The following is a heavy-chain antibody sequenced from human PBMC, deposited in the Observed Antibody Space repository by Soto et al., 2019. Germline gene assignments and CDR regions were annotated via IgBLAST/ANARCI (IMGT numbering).Heavy chain of an antibody. Sequence: SETRSLTSTVSGGSIRRAYWTCIVQPPGKGLEWIGYMYNTGSTVYNPSFKSRVTISVDTSKNQFSLKLNSVTAADTAVYYCARDLWGYCGTDCYPLDVWGQGTTVS. CDR3: ARDLWGYCGTDCYPLDV. J-gene: IGHJ6*02. CDR2: MYNTGST. CDR1: GGSIRRAY. V-gene: IGHV4-59*01. D-gene: IGHD2-21*02.